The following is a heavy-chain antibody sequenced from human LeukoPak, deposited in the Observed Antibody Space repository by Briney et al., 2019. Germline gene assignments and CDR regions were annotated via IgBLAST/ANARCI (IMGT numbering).Heavy chain of an antibody. CDR2: IDYSGST. V-gene: IGHV4-61*01. J-gene: IGHJ6*03. CDR1: GGSISSSSYY. D-gene: IGHD4-17*01. CDR3: ARVPMTTVTTRDYYYMDV. Sequence: SETLSLTCTVSGGSISSSSYYWSWLRQPPGKGLELVGYIDYSGSTNFNPSLKSRVTISVDTSKNQFSLRQTSVTAADTAVYYXARVPMTTVTTRDYYYMDVWGKGTTVTIYS.